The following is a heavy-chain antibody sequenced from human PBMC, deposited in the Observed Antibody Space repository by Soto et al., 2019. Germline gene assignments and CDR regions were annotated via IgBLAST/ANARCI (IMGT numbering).Heavy chain of an antibody. CDR3: ARDPSDYYYGMDV. CDR2: IWYDGSNK. J-gene: IGHJ6*02. Sequence: GGSLRLSCAASGFTFSSYGMHWVRQAPGKGLEWVAVIWYDGSNKYYADSVKGRFTISRDNSKTTLYLQMNSLRAEDTAVYYCARDPSDYYYGMDVWGQGTTVTVSS. CDR1: GFTFSSYG. V-gene: IGHV3-33*01.